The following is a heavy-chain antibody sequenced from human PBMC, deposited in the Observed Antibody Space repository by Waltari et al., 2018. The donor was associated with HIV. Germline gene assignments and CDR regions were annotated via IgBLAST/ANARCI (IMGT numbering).Heavy chain of an antibody. CDR2: ISSSSNFI. CDR1: GFSFSSCS. D-gene: IGHD1-26*01. J-gene: IGHJ5*02. Sequence: EVHLVESGGGLVKRGGSLRLSCAASGFSFSSCSMNWLRQAPGKGLEWVSSISSSSNFIYYADSVKGRFTISRDNAKNSLYLQMNSLRAEDTAVYYCARDGGSPPNRWFDPWGQGTLVTVSS. CDR3: ARDGGSPPNRWFDP. V-gene: IGHV3-21*01.